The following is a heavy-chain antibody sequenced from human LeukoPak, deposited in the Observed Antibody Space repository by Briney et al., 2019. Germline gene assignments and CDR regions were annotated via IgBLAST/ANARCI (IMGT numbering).Heavy chain of an antibody. J-gene: IGHJ4*02. CDR2: MNPNSGNT. CDR3: ARGYMVRGVILVF. V-gene: IGHV1-8*01. CDR1: GYTFTSYD. Sequence: ASVKVSRKASGYTFTSYDINWVRQATGQGLEWMGWMNPNSGNTGYAQKFQGRVTMTRNASISTAYMELSSLRSEDTAVYYCARGYMVRGVILVFWGQGTLVTVSS. D-gene: IGHD3-10*01.